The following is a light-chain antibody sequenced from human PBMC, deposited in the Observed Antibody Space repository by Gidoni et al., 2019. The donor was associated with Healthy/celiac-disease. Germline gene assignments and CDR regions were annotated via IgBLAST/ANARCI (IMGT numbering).Light chain of an antibody. CDR2: WAS. J-gene: IGKJ1*01. CDR1: QSVVYSSNNKNY. CDR3: QQYYSTWT. V-gene: IGKV4-1*01. Sequence: DIVMTQSPDHLAVSLGERATINCKSSQSVVYSSNNKNYLAWYQQKPGQPPKLLIYWASTREAGVPDRFSGSGSGKDFTLTISSLQAEDVAVYYCQQYYSTWTFGQGTKVEIK.